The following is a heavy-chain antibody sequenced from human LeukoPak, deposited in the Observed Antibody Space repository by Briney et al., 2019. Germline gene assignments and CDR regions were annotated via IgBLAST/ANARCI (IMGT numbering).Heavy chain of an antibody. CDR1: GGSISSSSYY. V-gene: IGHV4-39*07. Sequence: SETLSLTCTVSGGSISSSSYYWGWIRQPPGKGLEWIGGIYYSGSTYYNPSLKSRVTISVDTSKNQFSLKLSSVTAADTAVYYCARDLEYSSSFDYWGQGTLVTVSS. CDR3: ARDLEYSSSFDY. J-gene: IGHJ4*02. CDR2: IYYSGST. D-gene: IGHD6-6*01.